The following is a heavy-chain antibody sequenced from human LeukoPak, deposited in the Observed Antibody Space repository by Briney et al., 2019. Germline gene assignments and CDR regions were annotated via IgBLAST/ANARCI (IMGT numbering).Heavy chain of an antibody. D-gene: IGHD1-26*01. J-gene: IGHJ3*02. CDR3: AKNRRVGATSDAFDI. CDR2: ISGSGANT. V-gene: IGHV3-23*01. Sequence: PGGSLRLSCAASGFTFSSYGMNWVRQAPGKGLEWVSEISGSGANTYYADSVKGRFSISRDNSKNTLYLQMNSLRVEDTALYYCAKNRRVGATSDAFDIWGQGTMVTVSS. CDR1: GFTFSSYG.